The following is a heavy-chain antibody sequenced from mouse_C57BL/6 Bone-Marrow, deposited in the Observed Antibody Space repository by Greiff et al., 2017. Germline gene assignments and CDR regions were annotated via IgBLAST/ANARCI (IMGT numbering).Heavy chain of an antibody. V-gene: IGHV5-4*03. D-gene: IGHD1-1*02. CDR1: GFTFSSYA. CDR3: ARGGGGVDY. CDR2: ISDGGSYT. Sequence: EVKLVESGGGLVKPGGSLKLSCAASGFTFSSYAMSWVRQTPEKRLEWVATISDGGSYTYYPDNVKGRFTISRDNAKNNLYLQMSHLKSEDTAMYYCARGGGGVDYWGQGTTLTVSS. J-gene: IGHJ2*01.